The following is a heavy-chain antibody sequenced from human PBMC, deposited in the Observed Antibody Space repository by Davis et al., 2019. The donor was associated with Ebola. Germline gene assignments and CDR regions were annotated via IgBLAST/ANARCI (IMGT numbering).Heavy chain of an antibody. Sequence: SVKVSCKASGYIFTSYDINWVRQATGQGLEWMGKIIPMYGIADYTHKFQGRVTITADKSTSAAYMELRSLTSDDTAVYFCARDLAPSSGAHFFYFGMDVWGEGTSVAVSS. J-gene: IGHJ6*04. V-gene: IGHV1-69*04. D-gene: IGHD3-10*01. CDR2: IIPMYGIA. CDR1: GYIFTSYD. CDR3: ARDLAPSSGAHFFYFGMDV.